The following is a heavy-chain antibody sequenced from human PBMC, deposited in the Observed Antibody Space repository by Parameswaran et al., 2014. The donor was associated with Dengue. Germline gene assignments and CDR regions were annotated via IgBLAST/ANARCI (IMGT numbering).Heavy chain of an antibody. D-gene: IGHD2-21*01. V-gene: IGHV1-8*01. Sequence: WVRQAPGQGLEWMGWMNPNSGNTGYAQKFQGRVTMTRNTSISTAYMELSSLRSEDTAVYYCARGAVAYCGGDCYSSWFDPWGQGTLVTVSS. CDR2: MNPNSGNT. CDR3: ARGAVAYCGGDCYSSWFDP. J-gene: IGHJ5*02.